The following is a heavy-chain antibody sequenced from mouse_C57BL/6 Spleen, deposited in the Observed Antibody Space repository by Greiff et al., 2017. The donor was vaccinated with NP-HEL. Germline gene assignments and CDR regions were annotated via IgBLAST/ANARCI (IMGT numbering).Heavy chain of an antibody. Sequence: QVQLQQPGAELVKPGASVKMSCKASGYTFTSYWITWVKQRPGQGLEWIGDIYPGSGSTNYNEKFKSKATLTVDTSSSTAYMQLSSLTSEDSAVYYYARRGDFQYYFDDWGKGTTLTVSS. J-gene: IGHJ2*01. V-gene: IGHV1-55*01. CDR3: ARRGDFQYYFDD. D-gene: IGHD2-13*01. CDR2: IYPGSGST. CDR1: GYTFTSYW.